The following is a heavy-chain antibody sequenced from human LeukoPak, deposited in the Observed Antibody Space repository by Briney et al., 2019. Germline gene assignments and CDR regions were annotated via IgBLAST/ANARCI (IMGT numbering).Heavy chain of an antibody. Sequence: SETLSLTCAVSGGSISSSNWWSWVRQPPGKGLEWIGEIYHSGSTNYNPSLKSRVTISVDTSKNQFSLKLSSVTAADTAVYYCARASVAGGWLNYYYYYYMDVWGKGTTVTVSS. J-gene: IGHJ6*03. CDR1: GGSISSSNW. D-gene: IGHD6-19*01. CDR3: ARASVAGGWLNYYYYYYMDV. CDR2: IYHSGST. V-gene: IGHV4-4*02.